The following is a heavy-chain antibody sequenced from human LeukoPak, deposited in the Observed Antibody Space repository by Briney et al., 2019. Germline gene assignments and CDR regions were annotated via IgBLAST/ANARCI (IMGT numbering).Heavy chain of an antibody. CDR3: AMSVEMAAIPSFDY. J-gene: IGHJ4*02. Sequence: ASVKVSCKTSGHIFTTHYIHWMRQAPGQRLEWLGRVNTDNTKSEYSQKFQGRVIITRDTSASTAYMEMSGLRSEDTAMYYCAMSVEMAAIPSFDYWGQGTLVTVSS. V-gene: IGHV1-3*04. CDR1: GHIFTTHY. D-gene: IGHD5-24*01. CDR2: VNTDNTKS.